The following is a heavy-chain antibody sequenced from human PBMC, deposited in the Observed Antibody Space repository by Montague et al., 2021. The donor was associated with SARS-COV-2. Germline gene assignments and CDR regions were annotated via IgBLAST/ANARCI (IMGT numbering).Heavy chain of an antibody. D-gene: IGHD3-9*01. J-gene: IGHJ4*02. CDR2: IYFSGST. CDR3: ARASRGVPDWDFFDS. CDR1: GGQFIRSSHY. Sequence: SETLSLTCSVSGGQFIRSSHYWAWIRQAPGRGLEWIGNIYFSGSTNSNPSLRSRLTLSLDMSRAQFSLELLAVTASDTALYYCARASRGVPDWDFFDSWGQGLLVAGSS. V-gene: IGHV4-39*07.